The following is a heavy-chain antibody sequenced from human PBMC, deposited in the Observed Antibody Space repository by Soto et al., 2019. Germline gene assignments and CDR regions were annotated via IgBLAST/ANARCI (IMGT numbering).Heavy chain of an antibody. CDR3: ARFRYYYDNTDAFDI. CDR2: IIPIFGTA. Sequence: SVKVSCKASGGTFSSYAISWVRQAPGQGLEWMGGIIPIFGTANYAQKFQGRVTITADESTSTAYMELSSLRSEDTAVYYCARFRYYYDNTDAFDIWGQGTMVTVSS. J-gene: IGHJ3*02. D-gene: IGHD3-22*01. V-gene: IGHV1-69*13. CDR1: GGTFSSYA.